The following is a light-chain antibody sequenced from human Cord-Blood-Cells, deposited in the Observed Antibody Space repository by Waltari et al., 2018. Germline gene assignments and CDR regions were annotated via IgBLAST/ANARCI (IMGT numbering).Light chain of an antibody. V-gene: IGLV2-8*01. CDR2: EVS. CDR1: SSDVGGYND. CDR3: SSYAGSNNVV. J-gene: IGLJ2*01. Sequence: QSALTQPPSASGSPGQSVTISCPGTSSDVGGYNDVSWYQQHPGKAPKPMIYEVSKRPSGVPDRFSGSKSGNTASLTVSGLQAEDEADYYCSSYAGSNNVVFGGGTKLTVL.